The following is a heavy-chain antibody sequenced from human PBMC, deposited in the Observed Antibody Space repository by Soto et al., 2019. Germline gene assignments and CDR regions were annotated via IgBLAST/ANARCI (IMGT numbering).Heavy chain of an antibody. CDR1: GFTFSSSR. J-gene: IGHJ5*02. CDR3: AGIQNNWFDP. V-gene: IGHV3-7*01. CDR2: IKHDGSEV. Sequence: EVQLVESGGGLVQPGGSLRLTCTASGFTFSSSRMAWVRQAPGKGLEWVGNIKHDGSEVYYLDSVRGRFTISRDSAWKSLYLQVNSLRAEDTAVYYCAGIQNNWFDPWGQGTLVAVSS.